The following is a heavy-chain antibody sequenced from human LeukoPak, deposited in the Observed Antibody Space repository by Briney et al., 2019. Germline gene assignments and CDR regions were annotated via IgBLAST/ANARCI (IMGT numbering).Heavy chain of an antibody. CDR2: IYYSGST. D-gene: IGHD6-19*01. J-gene: IGHJ4*02. CDR3: ASLSITGWLY. Sequence: SETLSLTCTVSGGSISSYYWSWIRQPPGKGLEWIGYIYYSGSTNYNPSLKSRVTISVDTSKNQFSLKLSSVTAADTAVCYCASLSITGWLYWGQGTLVTVSS. V-gene: IGHV4-59*01. CDR1: GGSISSYY.